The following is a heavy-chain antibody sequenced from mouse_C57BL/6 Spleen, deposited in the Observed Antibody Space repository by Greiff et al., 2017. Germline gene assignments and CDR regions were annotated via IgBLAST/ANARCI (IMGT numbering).Heavy chain of an antibody. CDR3: TTGLLRYAY. CDR2: IDPENGDT. Sequence: VQLQQSGAELVRPGASVKLSCTASGFNIKDDYMHWVKQRPEQGLEWIGWIDPENGDTESASKFQGKATITADTSSNTAYLQLSSLTSEDTAVYYCTTGLLRYAYWGQGTLVTVSA. V-gene: IGHV14-4*01. D-gene: IGHD1-1*01. CDR1: GFNIKDDY. J-gene: IGHJ3*01.